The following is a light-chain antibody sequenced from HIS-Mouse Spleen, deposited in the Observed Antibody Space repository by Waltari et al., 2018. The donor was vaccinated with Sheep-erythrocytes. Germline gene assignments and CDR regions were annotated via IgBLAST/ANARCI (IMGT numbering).Light chain of an antibody. CDR2: WAS. CDR1: QSVLYSYNNKNY. V-gene: IGKV4-1*01. J-gene: IGKJ5*01. CDR3: QQANSFPIT. Sequence: DIVMTQSPDSLAVSLGERDTINCKTSQSVLYSYNNKNYLAWYKQKPGQPPKLLIYWASTRESGVPDRFSGSGSGTDFTLTISSLQAEDFATYYCQQANSFPITFGQGTRLEIK.